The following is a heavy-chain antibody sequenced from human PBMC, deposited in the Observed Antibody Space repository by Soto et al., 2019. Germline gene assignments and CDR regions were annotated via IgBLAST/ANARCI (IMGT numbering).Heavy chain of an antibody. Sequence: GGSLRLSCAASGFPFGDNAMSWVRQAPGKGLEWVSGISDSGATTYYADSVRGRFTISRDNSKNTLYLQMKSLRAEDSASYYCAKEDTSSGSLDYWGQGALVTVSS. V-gene: IGHV3-23*01. D-gene: IGHD6-19*01. CDR3: AKEDTSSGSLDY. CDR1: GFPFGDNA. CDR2: ISDSGATT. J-gene: IGHJ4*02.